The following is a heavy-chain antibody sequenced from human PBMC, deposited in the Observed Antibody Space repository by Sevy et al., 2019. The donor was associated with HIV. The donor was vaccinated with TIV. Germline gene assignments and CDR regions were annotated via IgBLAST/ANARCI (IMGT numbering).Heavy chain of an antibody. CDR3: AKAARYSSVWYSTGEPFDY. V-gene: IGHV3-23*01. Sequence: GGSLRLSCAASGFKFDNYDFSWVRQAPGKGLEWVSGFSGTDGSGTDGTTYYTDSVKGRFIISRDNSKNTPYLEMNSRRVDDTAVYYGAKAARYSSVWYSTGEPFDYWGQGTLVTVSS. CDR2: FSGTDGSGTDGTT. D-gene: IGHD6-13*01. CDR1: GFKFDNYD. J-gene: IGHJ4*02.